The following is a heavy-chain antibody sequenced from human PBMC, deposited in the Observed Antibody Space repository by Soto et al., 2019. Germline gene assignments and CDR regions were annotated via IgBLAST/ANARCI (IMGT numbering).Heavy chain of an antibody. D-gene: IGHD3-10*01. CDR3: ASKFGELLADAFEI. J-gene: IGHJ3*02. V-gene: IGHV4-4*02. CDR2: IYHSGSI. CDR1: NASISSRKW. Sequence: SETLSLTCTVSNASISSRKWWTWVRQTPGKGLEWIGEIYHSGSINHNPSLKSRVTMSVDKSNNQFSLKMTSVTAADTAVYYCASKFGELLADAFEIWGQATXVTGSS.